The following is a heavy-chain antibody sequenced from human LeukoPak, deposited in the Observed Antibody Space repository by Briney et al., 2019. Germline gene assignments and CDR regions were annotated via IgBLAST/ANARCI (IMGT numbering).Heavy chain of an antibody. V-gene: IGHV1-46*01. Sequence: ASVKVSCKASGYTFTSYYMHWVRQAPGQGLEWMGIINPSGGSTSYAQKLQGRVTMTTDTSTSTAYMELRSLRSDDTAVYYCARAAAGSPTIGSFDPWGQGTLVTVSS. J-gene: IGHJ5*02. D-gene: IGHD6-13*01. CDR1: GYTFTSYY. CDR3: ARAAAGSPTIGSFDP. CDR2: INPSGGST.